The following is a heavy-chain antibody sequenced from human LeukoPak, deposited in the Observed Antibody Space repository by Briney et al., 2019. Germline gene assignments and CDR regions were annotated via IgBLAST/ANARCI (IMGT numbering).Heavy chain of an antibody. V-gene: IGHV3-7*01. D-gene: IGHD3-10*01. Sequence: GGSLRLSCAASGFTFSSYWMSWVRQAPGKGLEWVANIKQDGSEKYYVDSVKGRFTISRDNAKNSLYLQMNSLRAEDTAVYYCARGRLLWFGELLSYFDYWGQGTLVTVSS. J-gene: IGHJ4*02. CDR1: GFTFSSYW. CDR3: ARGRLLWFGELLSYFDY. CDR2: IKQDGSEK.